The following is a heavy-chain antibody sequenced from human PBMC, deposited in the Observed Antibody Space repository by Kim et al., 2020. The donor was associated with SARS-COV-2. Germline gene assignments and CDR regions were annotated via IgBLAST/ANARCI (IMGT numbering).Heavy chain of an antibody. D-gene: IGHD6-13*01. Sequence: NFQGRVTITRDTSASTAYMELSSLKSEDTAVYYCAREQVVQSWYFDLWGRGTLVTVSS. J-gene: IGHJ2*01. V-gene: IGHV1-3*01. CDR3: AREQVVQSWYFDL.